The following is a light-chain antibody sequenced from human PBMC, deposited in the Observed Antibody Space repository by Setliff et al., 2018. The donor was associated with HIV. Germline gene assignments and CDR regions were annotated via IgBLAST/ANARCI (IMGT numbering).Light chain of an antibody. CDR1: SSDVCGYNY. J-gene: IGLJ1*01. CDR3: SSYTSTSTLFV. CDR2: DVS. Sequence: QSALTQPASVSGSPGQSITISCTGTSSDVCGYNYVSWYQQHPGKAPKLRIYDVSNRPSGVSNRFSGSKSGNTASLTISGLQAEDEADYYCSSYTSTSTLFVFGTGTKVTVL. V-gene: IGLV2-14*03.